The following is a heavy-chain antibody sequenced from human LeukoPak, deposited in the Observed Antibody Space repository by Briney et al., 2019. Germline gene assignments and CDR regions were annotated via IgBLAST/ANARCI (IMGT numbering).Heavy chain of an antibody. Sequence: PGGSLRLSCAASGFTVSSNYMSWVRQAPGKGLEWGSVIYSGGSTYYADSVKGRFTISRDNSKNTLYLQMNSLRAEDTAVYYCASPPFHYYDSSGYFGYWGQGTLVTVSS. D-gene: IGHD3-22*01. CDR3: ASPPFHYYDSSGYFGY. J-gene: IGHJ4*02. CDR2: IYSGGST. CDR1: GFTVSSNY. V-gene: IGHV3-53*01.